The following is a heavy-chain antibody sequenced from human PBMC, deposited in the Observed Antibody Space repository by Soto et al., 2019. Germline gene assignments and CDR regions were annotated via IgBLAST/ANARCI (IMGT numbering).Heavy chain of an antibody. D-gene: IGHD3-10*01. J-gene: IGHJ3*02. V-gene: IGHV4-59*08. Sequence: SETLSLTCTVSGGSISSYYWSWIRQPPGKGLEWIGYIYYGGSTNYNPSLKSRVTISVDTSKNQFSLKLSSVTAADTAVYYCARVPITMVRGVITGAFDIWGQGTMVTVSS. CDR1: GGSISSYY. CDR3: ARVPITMVRGVITGAFDI. CDR2: IYYGGST.